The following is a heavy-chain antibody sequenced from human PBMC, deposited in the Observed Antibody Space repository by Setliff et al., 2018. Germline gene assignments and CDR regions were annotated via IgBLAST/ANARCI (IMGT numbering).Heavy chain of an antibody. CDR3: ARGGYNWNYNNWFDS. Sequence: TLSLTCTVPGGSISSHYWSWIRQPPGKGLEWIGYIYYRGSTNYNPSLKSRVTISVDTSKNQFSLKLTSVTAADTAVYYCARGGYNWNYNNWFDSWGQGTLVTVSS. J-gene: IGHJ5*01. V-gene: IGHV4-59*08. CDR2: IYYRGST. D-gene: IGHD1-7*01. CDR1: GGSISSHY.